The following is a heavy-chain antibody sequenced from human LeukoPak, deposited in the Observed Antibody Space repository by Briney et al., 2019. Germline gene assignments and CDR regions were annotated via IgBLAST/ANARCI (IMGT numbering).Heavy chain of an antibody. J-gene: IGHJ4*02. Sequence: GGSLRLSCAASGFTFSSYGMHWVRQAPGKGLEWVAFIRYDGSNKYYADSVKGRFTISRDNSKNTLYLQMNSLRAEDTAVYYCAKIGVGRYSSGHTDYWGQGTLVTVSS. CDR2: IRYDGSNK. V-gene: IGHV3-30*02. CDR1: GFTFSSYG. D-gene: IGHD6-19*01. CDR3: AKIGVGRYSSGHTDY.